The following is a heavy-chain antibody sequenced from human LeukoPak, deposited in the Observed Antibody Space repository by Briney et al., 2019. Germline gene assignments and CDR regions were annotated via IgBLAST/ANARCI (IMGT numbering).Heavy chain of an antibody. Sequence: GGSLRLSCAASGFTFSSYWMSWVRQAPGKGLEWVANIKQDGSEKYYVDSEKGRFTISRDNAKNSLYLQMNSLRAEDTAVYYCARDVIGIAVAGLDVWGQGTTVTVSS. CDR3: ARDVIGIAVAGLDV. CDR2: IKQDGSEK. D-gene: IGHD6-19*01. V-gene: IGHV3-7*01. J-gene: IGHJ6*02. CDR1: GFTFSSYW.